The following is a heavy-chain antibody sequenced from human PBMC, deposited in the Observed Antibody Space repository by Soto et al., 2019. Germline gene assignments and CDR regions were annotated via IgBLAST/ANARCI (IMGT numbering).Heavy chain of an antibody. D-gene: IGHD3-10*01. CDR2: IYWDDDK. V-gene: IGHV2-5*02. Sequence: GWIRQPPGKALEWLALIYWDDDKRYSPSLKRRLTITKDTSKNQVVLTMINMDTVDTATYYCAHKATFYYGSGSYYDNWGQGTLVTVSS. CDR3: AHKATFYYGSGSYYDN. J-gene: IGHJ4*02.